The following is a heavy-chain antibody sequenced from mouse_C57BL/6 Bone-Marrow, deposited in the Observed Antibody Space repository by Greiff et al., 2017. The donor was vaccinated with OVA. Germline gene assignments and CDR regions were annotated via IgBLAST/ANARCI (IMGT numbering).Heavy chain of an antibody. V-gene: IGHV2-4*01. D-gene: IGHD2-4*01. CDR1: GFSLTSYG. Sequence: VQLKESGPGLVQPSQSLSITCTVSGFSLTSYGVHWVRQPPGKGLEWLGVIWSGGSTAYNAAFISRLSISKDNSKSHVFFKMNSLQADDTAIYDCAKIVITTRAYYAMDDWGQGTAVTVSS. CDR2: IWSGGST. CDR3: AKIVITTRAYYAMDD. J-gene: IGHJ4*01.